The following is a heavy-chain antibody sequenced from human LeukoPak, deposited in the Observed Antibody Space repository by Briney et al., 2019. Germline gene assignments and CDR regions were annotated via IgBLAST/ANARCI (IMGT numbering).Heavy chain of an antibody. CDR2: IKQDGSDK. J-gene: IGHJ4*02. Sequence: GGSLRLSCAASEFTFSSFAMSWVRQPPGKGLEWMANIKQDGSDKYYVDSVKGRFTISRDNAKNSLYLQMNSLRAEDTAVYYCARSLGYCSAGSCFPFDYWGQGTLVTVSS. CDR1: EFTFSSFA. D-gene: IGHD2-15*01. CDR3: ARSLGYCSAGSCFPFDY. V-gene: IGHV3-7*05.